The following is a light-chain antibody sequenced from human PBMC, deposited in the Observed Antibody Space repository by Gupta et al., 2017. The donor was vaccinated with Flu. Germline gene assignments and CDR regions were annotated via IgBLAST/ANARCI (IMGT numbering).Light chain of an antibody. J-gene: IGLJ2*01. Sequence: TQSPSASASLGASVKLTCTLSSGHSSYAIAWHQQQPEKGPRYLMKVNSDGSHSKGDGIPDRFSGSSSGAERYLTISSRQAEDEADYYCQTWGAGIVVFGGGTELTVL. CDR3: QTWGAGIVV. CDR2: VNSDGSH. CDR1: SGHSSYA. V-gene: IGLV4-69*01.